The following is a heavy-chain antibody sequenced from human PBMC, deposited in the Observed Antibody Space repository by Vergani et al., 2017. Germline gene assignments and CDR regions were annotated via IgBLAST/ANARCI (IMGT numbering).Heavy chain of an antibody. V-gene: IGHV1-69*04. CDR3: ARLSGYNKYYFDY. J-gene: IGHJ4*02. D-gene: IGHD5-12*01. CDR2: IIPILGIA. Sequence: QVQLVQSGAEVKKPGSSVKVSCKASGGTFSSYAISWVRQAPGQGLEWMGRIIPILGIANYAQKFQGRVTITADKSTSTAYMELRRLRSEDTAVYYCARLSGYNKYYFDYWGQGTLVTVSS. CDR1: GGTFSSYA.